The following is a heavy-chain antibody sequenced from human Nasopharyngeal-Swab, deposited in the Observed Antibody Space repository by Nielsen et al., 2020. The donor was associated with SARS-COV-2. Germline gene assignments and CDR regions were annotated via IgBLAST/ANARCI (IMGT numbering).Heavy chain of an antibody. CDR3: ARGAHSRYSSGWYDGWYFDL. V-gene: IGHV3-48*01. J-gene: IGHJ2*01. D-gene: IGHD6-19*01. CDR2: ISSSSSTI. Sequence: GESLKISCAASGFTFSSYSMNWVRQAPGKGLEWVSYISSSSSTIYYADSVKGRFTISRDNAKNSLYLQMNSLRAEDTAVYYCARGAHSRYSSGWYDGWYFDLWGRGTLVTVSS. CDR1: GFTFSSYS.